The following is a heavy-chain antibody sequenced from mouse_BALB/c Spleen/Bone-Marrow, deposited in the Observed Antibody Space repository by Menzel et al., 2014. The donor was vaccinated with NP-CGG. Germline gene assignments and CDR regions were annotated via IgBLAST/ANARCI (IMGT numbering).Heavy chain of an antibody. CDR2: INSNGGST. V-gene: IGHV5-6-3*01. CDR1: GFTFXSYG. D-gene: IGHD1-2*01. CDR3: ARHYYGAR. Sequence: EVHLVESGGGLVQPGGSLKLSGAASGFTFXSYGMSWVRQTPDKRLELVATINSNGGSTYYPDSVMGRFTISRDNAKNTLYLQMSSLKSEDTAMYYCARHYYGARWGQGTLVTVSA. J-gene: IGHJ3*01.